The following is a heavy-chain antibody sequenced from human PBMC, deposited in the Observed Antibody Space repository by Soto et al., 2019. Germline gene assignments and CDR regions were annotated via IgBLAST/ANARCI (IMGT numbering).Heavy chain of an antibody. J-gene: IGHJ2*01. CDR1: GFTVTNKY. CDR2: IYSGGST. CDR3: ARVGYGAYGWYFDL. Sequence: EVQLVESGGGLIQPGGSLRLSCAASGFTVTNKYMTWVRQAPGKGLEWVSVIYSGGSTSYADSVKGRFTISRDNSKNIMELQMNRVRAEGTAVYYCARVGYGAYGWYFDLRGRGTLVTVSS. D-gene: IGHD4-17*01. V-gene: IGHV3-53*01.